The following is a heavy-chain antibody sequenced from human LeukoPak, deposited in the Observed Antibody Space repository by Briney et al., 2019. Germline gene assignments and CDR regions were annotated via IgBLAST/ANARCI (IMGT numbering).Heavy chain of an antibody. Sequence: SETLSLTCTVSGGSISSSSYYWGWIRQPPGKGLEWIGSIYYSGSTYYNPSLKSRVTISVDTSKNQFSLKLSSVTAADTAVYYCARDWQQLGHYWGQGTLVTVSS. V-gene: IGHV4-39*07. D-gene: IGHD6-13*01. CDR1: GGSISSSSYY. J-gene: IGHJ4*02. CDR2: IYYSGST. CDR3: ARDWQQLGHY.